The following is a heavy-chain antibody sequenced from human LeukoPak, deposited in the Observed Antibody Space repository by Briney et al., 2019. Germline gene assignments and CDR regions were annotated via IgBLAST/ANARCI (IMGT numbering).Heavy chain of an antibody. CDR1: GGSFSGYY. J-gene: IGHJ6*02. Sequence: SETLSLTCAVYGGSFSGYYWSWIRQPPGKGLEWIGEINHSGSTNYSPSLKSRVTISVDTSKNQFSLKLSSVTAADTAVYYCARSRFWSGYYLSYYGMDVWGQGTTVTVSS. CDR3: ARSRFWSGYYLSYYGMDV. CDR2: INHSGST. V-gene: IGHV4-34*01. D-gene: IGHD3-3*01.